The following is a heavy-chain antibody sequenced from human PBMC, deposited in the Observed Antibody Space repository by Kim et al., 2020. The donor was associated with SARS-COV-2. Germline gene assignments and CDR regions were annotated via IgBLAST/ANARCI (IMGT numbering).Heavy chain of an antibody. Sequence: SETLSLTCAVYGGSFSGYYWSWIRQPPGKGLEWIGEINHSGSTNYNPSLKSRVTISVDTSKNQFSLKLSSVTAADTAVYYCARGTNAYYYDSSGEASFDYWGQGTLVTVSS. CDR1: GGSFSGYY. J-gene: IGHJ4*02. CDR2: INHSGST. D-gene: IGHD3-22*01. V-gene: IGHV4-34*01. CDR3: ARGTNAYYYDSSGEASFDY.